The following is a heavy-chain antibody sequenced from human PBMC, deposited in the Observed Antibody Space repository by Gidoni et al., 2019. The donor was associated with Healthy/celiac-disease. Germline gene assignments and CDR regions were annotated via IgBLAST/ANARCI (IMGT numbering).Heavy chain of an antibody. J-gene: IGHJ4*02. Sequence: QVQLQQWGAGLLKPSEPLSLTCAVYGGSFSGYYWSWIRQPPGKGLEWIGEINHSGSTNYNPSLKSRVTISVDTSKNQFSLKLSSVTAADTAVYYCARGARRSGYYLIDYWGQGTLVTVSS. D-gene: IGHD5-12*01. CDR2: INHSGST. CDR3: ARGARRSGYYLIDY. V-gene: IGHV4-34*01. CDR1: GGSFSGYY.